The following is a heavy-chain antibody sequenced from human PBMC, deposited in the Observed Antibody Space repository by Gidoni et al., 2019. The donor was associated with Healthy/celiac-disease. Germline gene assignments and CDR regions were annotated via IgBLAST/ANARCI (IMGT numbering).Heavy chain of an antibody. J-gene: IGHJ4*02. D-gene: IGHD5-18*01. Sequence: RFTLSRDNSKNTLYLQMNSLRAEDTAVYYCAKGVGYSYGSYYFDYWGQGTLVTVSS. CDR3: AKGVGYSYGSYYFDY. V-gene: IGHV3-23*01.